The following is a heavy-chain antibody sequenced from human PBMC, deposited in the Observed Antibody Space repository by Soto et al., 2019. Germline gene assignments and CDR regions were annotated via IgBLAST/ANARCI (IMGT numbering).Heavy chain of an antibody. Sequence: SETLSFTCTVSGDSVSSYNYYWTWIRQSPGKGLEWVGYIYSSGSTKYNPSLKSRVTISLHTSSNQFSLNLTSVTAADTAVYYCARDIRGYSRAFDFWGQGTLVTVSS. CDR2: IYSSGST. CDR3: ARDIRGYSRAFDF. CDR1: GDSVSSYNYY. J-gene: IGHJ4*02. V-gene: IGHV4-61*01. D-gene: IGHD5-18*01.